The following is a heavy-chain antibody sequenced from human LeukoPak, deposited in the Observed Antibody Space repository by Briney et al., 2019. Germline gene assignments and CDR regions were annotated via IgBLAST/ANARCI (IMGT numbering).Heavy chain of an antibody. V-gene: IGHV4-34*01. CDR1: DGSFNGFY. Sequence: PSETLSLTCAVYDGSFNGFYWSWIRQPPGKGLEWIGEINHSGSTNDNPSLKSRVTISVDTSKNQFSLKLSSVTAADTAVYYCARGPPRITGTTRWFDPWGQGTLVIVSS. J-gene: IGHJ5*02. CDR2: INHSGST. CDR3: ARGPPRITGTTRWFDP. D-gene: IGHD1-7*01.